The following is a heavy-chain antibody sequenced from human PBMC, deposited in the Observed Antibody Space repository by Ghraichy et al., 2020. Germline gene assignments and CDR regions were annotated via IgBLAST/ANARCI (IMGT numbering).Heavy chain of an antibody. CDR1: KFTLSSYG. J-gene: IGHJ6*02. D-gene: IGHD3-3*01. Sequence: GGSLRLSCAASKFTLSSYGMNWVRQAPGKGLEWVSCISRSSSYPHYADSVKGRFTISRDNAKNSLYLQMNSLRVEDTAVYYCARDSDFWNGMDVWGQGTTVTVSS. CDR3: ARDSDFWNGMDV. V-gene: IGHV3-21*01. CDR2: ISRSSSYP.